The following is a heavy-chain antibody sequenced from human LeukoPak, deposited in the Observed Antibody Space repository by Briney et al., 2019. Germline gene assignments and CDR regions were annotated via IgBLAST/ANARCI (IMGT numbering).Heavy chain of an antibody. CDR3: ARDPSYRYTSSLSYYYTMDV. V-gene: IGHV3-11*01. D-gene: IGHD6-13*01. Sequence: GGSLRLSCAASGFTFSDYYMSWIRQAPGKGLEWVSYISSSGSTIYYADSVKGRFTISRDNAKNSLYLQMNSLRAEDTAVYYCARDPSYRYTSSLSYYYTMDVWGQGTTVTVSS. J-gene: IGHJ6*02. CDR1: GFTFSDYY. CDR2: ISSSGSTI.